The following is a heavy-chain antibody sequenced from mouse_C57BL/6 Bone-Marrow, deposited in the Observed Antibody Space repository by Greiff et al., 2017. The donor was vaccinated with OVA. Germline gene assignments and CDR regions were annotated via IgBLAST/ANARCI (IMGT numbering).Heavy chain of an antibody. CDR1: GYTFTSYW. CDR2: IYPGSGST. V-gene: IGHV1-55*01. CDR3: ARGWLLPAWFAY. Sequence: VQLQQPGAELVKPGASVKMSCKASGYTFTSYWLTWVKQRPGQGLEWIGDIYPGSGSTNYNEKFKSKATLTVDTSSSTAYMQLSSLTSEDSAVYYCARGWLLPAWFAYWGQGTLVTVSA. D-gene: IGHD2-3*01. J-gene: IGHJ3*01.